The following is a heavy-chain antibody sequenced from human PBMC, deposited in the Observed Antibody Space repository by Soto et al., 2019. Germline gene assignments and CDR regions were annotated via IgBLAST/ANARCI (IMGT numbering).Heavy chain of an antibody. CDR2: IIPIFGTA. J-gene: IGHJ5*02. V-gene: IGHV1-69*12. CDR1: GGTFSNYA. D-gene: IGHD5-12*01. CDR3: AVGSVDIVPTGMKPLDP. Sequence: QVQLVQSGAEVKKPGSSVKVSCKASGGTFSNYAISWVRQAPGQGLEWMGGIIPIFGTANYAQKFQGRVTITADEATSKAYMELRSLRSDATAIYYCAVGSVDIVPTGMKPLDPWGQGTLVTVSS.